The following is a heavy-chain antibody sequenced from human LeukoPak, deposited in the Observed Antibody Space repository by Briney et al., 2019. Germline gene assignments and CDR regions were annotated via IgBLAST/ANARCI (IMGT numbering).Heavy chain of an antibody. Sequence: GGSLRLSCAASGFTFSSYGMHWVRQAPGKGLEWVAFIRYDGSNKYYADSVKGRFTISRDNSKNTLYLQMNSLRAGDTAVYYCARGQTADQNWFDPWGQGTLVTVSS. CDR2: IRYDGSNK. CDR1: GFTFSSYG. D-gene: IGHD2-2*01. CDR3: ARGQTADQNWFDP. V-gene: IGHV3-30*02. J-gene: IGHJ5*02.